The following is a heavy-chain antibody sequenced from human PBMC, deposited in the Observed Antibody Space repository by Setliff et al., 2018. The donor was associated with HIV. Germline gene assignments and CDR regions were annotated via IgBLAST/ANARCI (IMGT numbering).Heavy chain of an antibody. V-gene: IGHV1-69*13. CDR1: GGTFNRYS. CDR3: ARDGGYSYGGGALDH. D-gene: IGHD5-18*01. CDR2: IVPIFGTV. Sequence: GASVKVSCKASGGTFNRYSITWIRQAPGQGLEWMGGIVPIFGTVNYAQKLQGRVTITADESTSTAYMELSSLTSADTAVYYCARDGGYSYGGGALDHWGQGTLVTVSS. J-gene: IGHJ4*02.